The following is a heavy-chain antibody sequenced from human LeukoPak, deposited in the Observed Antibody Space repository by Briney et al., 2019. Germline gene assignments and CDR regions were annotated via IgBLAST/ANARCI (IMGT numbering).Heavy chain of an antibody. CDR2: ISTSNSDL. CDR1: GFIFSSYY. Sequence: GGSLRLSCTASGFIFSSYYMSWVRQAPGKGLVWVSSISTSNSDLYFADSLKGRFTVSRDNAKNSLFLQMNSLRAEDTAVYYCVREGAWGYGVHDAFDIWGQGTMVTVSP. CDR3: VREGAWGYGVHDAFDI. V-gene: IGHV3-21*01. D-gene: IGHD4-17*01. J-gene: IGHJ3*02.